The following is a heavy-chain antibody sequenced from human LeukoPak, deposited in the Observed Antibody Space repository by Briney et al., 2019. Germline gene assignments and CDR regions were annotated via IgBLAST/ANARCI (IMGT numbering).Heavy chain of an antibody. CDR3: ARAGIQLYFDY. CDR2: ISYDGSNK. Sequence: GGSLRPSCAGSGFTFKNYGMHWVRQAPGKGLEWVAVISYDGSNKYYADSVKGRFTIYRDNSKNTLYLQMNSLRAEDTGVYYCARAGIQLYFDYWGQGTLVTVSS. V-gene: IGHV3-30*03. D-gene: IGHD5-18*01. J-gene: IGHJ4*02. CDR1: GFTFKNYG.